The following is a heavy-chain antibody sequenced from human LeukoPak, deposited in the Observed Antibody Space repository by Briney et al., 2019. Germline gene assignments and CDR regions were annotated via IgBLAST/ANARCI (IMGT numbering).Heavy chain of an antibody. J-gene: IGHJ3*02. CDR1: GYTFTSYD. D-gene: IGHD3-9*01. CDR2: ISAYNGNT. V-gene: IGHV1-18*01. Sequence: GASVKVSCKASGYTFTSYDINWVRQATGQGLEWMGWISAYNGNTNYAQKLQGRVTMTTDTSTSTAYMELRSLRSDDTAVYYCARLTGFDRHDAFDIWGQGTMVTVSS. CDR3: ARLTGFDRHDAFDI.